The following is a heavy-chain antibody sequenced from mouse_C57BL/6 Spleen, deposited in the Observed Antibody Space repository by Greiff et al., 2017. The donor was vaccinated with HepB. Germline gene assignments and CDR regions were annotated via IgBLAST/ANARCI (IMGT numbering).Heavy chain of an antibody. V-gene: IGHV1-26*01. CDR3: ARSWGYYGSSYGFAY. CDR2: INPNNGGT. Sequence: EVQLQQSGPELVKPGASVKISCKASGYTFTDYYMNWVKQSHGKSLEWIGDINPNNGGTSYNQKFKGKATLTVDKSSSTAYMELRSLTSEDSAVYYCARSWGYYGSSYGFAYWGQGTLVTVSA. CDR1: GYTFTDYY. D-gene: IGHD1-1*01. J-gene: IGHJ3*01.